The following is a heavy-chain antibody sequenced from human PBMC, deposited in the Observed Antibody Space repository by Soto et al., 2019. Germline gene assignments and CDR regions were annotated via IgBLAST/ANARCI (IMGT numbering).Heavy chain of an antibody. J-gene: IGHJ6*02. V-gene: IGHV4-59*01. CDR2: IDYSGST. Sequence: SETLSLTCTASGCSISSYYWSWVRQPPGKGLEWIGYIDYSGSTYYNPSLKSRVTISEDRSRNQFSLRLTSVTAADTAVYYCASSNKGYYYGMDVWGQGTTVTVSS. CDR1: GCSISSYY. CDR3: ASSNKGYYYGMDV. D-gene: IGHD2-2*01.